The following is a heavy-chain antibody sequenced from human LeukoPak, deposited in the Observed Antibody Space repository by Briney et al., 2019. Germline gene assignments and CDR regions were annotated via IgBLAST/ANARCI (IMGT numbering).Heavy chain of an antibody. V-gene: IGHV3-48*03. CDR2: ISSSGSTI. J-gene: IGHJ4*02. CDR1: GFTFSSYE. D-gene: IGHD4-23*01. CDR3: ARRAGGYSHPYDY. Sequence: GGSLRLSCAASGFTFSSYEMNWVRQAPGKGLEWVSYISSSGSTIYYADSVKGRFTISRDNAKNSLYLQMNSLRAEDTAVYYCARRAGGYSHPYDYWGQGVLVTVSS.